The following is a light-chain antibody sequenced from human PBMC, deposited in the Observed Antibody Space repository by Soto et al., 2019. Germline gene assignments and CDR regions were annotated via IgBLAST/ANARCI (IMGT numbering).Light chain of an antibody. CDR1: QGISNY. Sequence: DIQMTQSPSSLFASVGDRVSITCQSSQGISNYLAWYQQKPGKVPKVLIYAASTLQSGVPSRFSVSGSGTDFTLTITSLQPEDVATYYCQKYNSAPWTFGQGTKVDIK. V-gene: IGKV1-27*01. J-gene: IGKJ1*01. CDR3: QKYNSAPWT. CDR2: AAS.